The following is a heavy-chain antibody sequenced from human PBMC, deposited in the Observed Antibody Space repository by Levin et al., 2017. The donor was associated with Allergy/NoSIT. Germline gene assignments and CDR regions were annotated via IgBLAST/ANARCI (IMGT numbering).Heavy chain of an antibody. V-gene: IGHV3-48*01. J-gene: IGHJ4*02. CDR3: ARDGYRTFDS. CDR1: GYNFRNYG. CDR2: INIGGTGT. D-gene: IGHD5-24*01. Sequence: GESLKISCAASGYNFRNYGMSWVRQAPGKGLQWLSFINIGGTGTTYADSVEGRFITSRDDAKNTLYLQIDSLRVEDTTLYFCARDGYRTFDSWGQGTLVTVSS.